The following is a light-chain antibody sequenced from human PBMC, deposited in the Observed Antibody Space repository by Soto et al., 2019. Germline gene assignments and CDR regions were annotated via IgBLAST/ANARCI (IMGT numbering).Light chain of an antibody. Sequence: QSVLTQPPSVSGVTGQRVTISCTGSSSNIGANCDVHWYQQLPGTAPKLLIYGNSNRPSGVPDRFSGSKSGTSASLAITGLQAEDEADYYCQSYDSSLSGYVFGTGTKVTVL. CDR1: SSNIGANCD. V-gene: IGLV1-40*01. J-gene: IGLJ1*01. CDR2: GNS. CDR3: QSYDSSLSGYV.